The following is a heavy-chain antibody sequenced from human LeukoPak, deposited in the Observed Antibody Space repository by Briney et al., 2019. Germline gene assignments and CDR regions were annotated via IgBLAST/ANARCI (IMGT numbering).Heavy chain of an antibody. CDR2: IKQDGSEK. Sequence: GGSLRLSCAASGFTFSSYSMNWVRQAPGKGLEWVANIKQDGSEKYYVDSVKGRFTISRDNAKNSLFLQMNSLRAEDTAFYYCARNHLSGYDRGGDCWGQGTLVTVSS. D-gene: IGHD5-12*01. V-gene: IGHV3-7*01. CDR1: GFTFSSYS. J-gene: IGHJ4*02. CDR3: ARNHLSGYDRGGDC.